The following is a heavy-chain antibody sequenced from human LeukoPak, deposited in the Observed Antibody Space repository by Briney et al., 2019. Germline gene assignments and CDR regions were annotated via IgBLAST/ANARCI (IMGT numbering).Heavy chain of an antibody. CDR1: GFTVSSTH. CDR2: IYDGGTT. CDR3: AKNLPATVYFDY. V-gene: IGHV3-53*01. J-gene: IGHJ4*02. Sequence: GGSLRLSCAASGFTVSSTHMSWVRQAPGKGLEWVSIIYDGGTTNYADSMKGRFTISGDTSKNTLFLQMNSLRAEDTAVYYCAKNLPATVYFDYWGQGALVTVSS. D-gene: IGHD2-2*01.